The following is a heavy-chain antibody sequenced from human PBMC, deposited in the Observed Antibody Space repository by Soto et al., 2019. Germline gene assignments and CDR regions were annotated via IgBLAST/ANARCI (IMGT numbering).Heavy chain of an antibody. CDR2: INPNSGGT. Sequence: QVQLVQSGAEVKKPGASVKVSCKASGYTFTGYYMHWVRQAPGQGLEWMGWINPNSGGTNYAQKLQGRVTMTRDTSISTAYLELSRLRSDDTAVYYCARDLKGYYGSGSYYYYYYGMDVWVQGTTVTVSS. CDR3: ARDLKGYYGSGSYYYYYYGMDV. V-gene: IGHV1-2*02. CDR1: GYTFTGYY. D-gene: IGHD3-10*01. J-gene: IGHJ6*02.